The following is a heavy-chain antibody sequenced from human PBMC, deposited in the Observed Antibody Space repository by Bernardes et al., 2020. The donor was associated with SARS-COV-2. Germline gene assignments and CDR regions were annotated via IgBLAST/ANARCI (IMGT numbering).Heavy chain of an antibody. V-gene: IGHV3-9*01. CDR2: ISWNSGSI. CDR3: TKTMVTRAYYYYGMDV. CDR1: GFTFDDYA. Sequence: GGSLRLSCAASGFTFDDYAMHWVRQAPGKGLEWVSGISWNSGSIGYADSVKGRFTISRDNAKNSLYLQMNSLRAEDTALYYCTKTMVTRAYYYYGMDVWGQGTAVTVSS. D-gene: IGHD2-21*02. J-gene: IGHJ6*02.